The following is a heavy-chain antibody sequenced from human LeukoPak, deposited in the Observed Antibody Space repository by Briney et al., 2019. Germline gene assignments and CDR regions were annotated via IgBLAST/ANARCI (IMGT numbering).Heavy chain of an antibody. V-gene: IGHV4-59*01. CDR2: IYYSGST. J-gene: IGHJ4*02. Sequence: SETLSLTCTVSGGSISSYYWSWIRQPPGKGLEWIGYIYYSGSTNYNPSLKSRVTISVDTSKNQFSLKLSSVTAADTAVYYCARGKLWSGELLPDYWGQGTLVTVSS. D-gene: IGHD3-10*01. CDR3: ARGKLWSGELLPDY. CDR1: GGSISSYY.